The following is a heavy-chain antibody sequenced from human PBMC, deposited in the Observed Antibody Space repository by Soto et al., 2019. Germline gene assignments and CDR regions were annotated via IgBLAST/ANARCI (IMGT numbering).Heavy chain of an antibody. V-gene: IGHV3-7*05. Sequence: GGSLRLSCAASGFTFSSYWMSWVRQAPGKGLEWVANIKQDGSEKYYVDSVKGRFTISRDNAKNSLYLQMNSLRAEDTAVYYCAREPTLRGYAIFGVVNDYFDYWGQGTLVTVSS. CDR3: AREPTLRGYAIFGVVNDYFDY. D-gene: IGHD3-3*01. J-gene: IGHJ4*02. CDR2: IKQDGSEK. CDR1: GFTFSSYW.